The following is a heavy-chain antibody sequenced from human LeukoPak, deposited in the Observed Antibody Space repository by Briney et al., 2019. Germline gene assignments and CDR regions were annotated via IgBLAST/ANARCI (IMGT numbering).Heavy chain of an antibody. D-gene: IGHD6-19*01. CDR3: ARGPTLPGAGTSDAFDI. CDR1: GYSFTSYY. Sequence: ASVKVSCKASGYSFTSYYMHWVRQAPGQGLEWMAIINPSGGSTTYALKFQGRIAMTRDTSTNTVYMDLSSLRSEDTAVYYCARGPTLPGAGTSDAFDIWGQGTMVTVSS. V-gene: IGHV1-46*01. J-gene: IGHJ3*02. CDR2: INPSGGST.